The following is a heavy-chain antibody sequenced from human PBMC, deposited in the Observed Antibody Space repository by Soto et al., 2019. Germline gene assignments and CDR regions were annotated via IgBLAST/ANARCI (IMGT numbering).Heavy chain of an antibody. D-gene: IGHD3-10*01. CDR2: INHSGST. J-gene: IGHJ6*02. CDR3: ASGRYYYGSGSYYHYYNGMDV. Sequence: SETLSLACAVYGGSFSGYYWSWIRQPPGKGLEWIGEINHSGSTNYNPSLKSRVTISVDTSKNQFSLKLSSVTAADTAVYYCASGRYYYGSGSYYHYYNGMDVWGQGTTVTVS. CDR1: GGSFSGYY. V-gene: IGHV4-34*01.